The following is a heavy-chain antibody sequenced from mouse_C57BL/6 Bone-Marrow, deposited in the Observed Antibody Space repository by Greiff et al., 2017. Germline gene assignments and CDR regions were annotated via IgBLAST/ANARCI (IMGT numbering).Heavy chain of an antibody. CDR2: ISGGGGNT. CDR1: GFTFSSYT. CDR3: ARHIWFAY. J-gene: IGHJ3*01. Sequence: EVKLVESGGGLVKPGGSLKLSCAASGFTFSSYTMSWVRQTPEKRLEWVATISGGGGNTYYPDSVKGRFTISRDNAKNTLYLQMRSLRSEDTALYYCARHIWFAYWGQGTLVTVSA. V-gene: IGHV5-9*01.